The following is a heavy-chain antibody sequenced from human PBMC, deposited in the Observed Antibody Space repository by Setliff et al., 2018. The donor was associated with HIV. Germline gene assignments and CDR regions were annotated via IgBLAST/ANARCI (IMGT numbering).Heavy chain of an antibody. V-gene: IGHV4-34*01. D-gene: IGHD6-13*01. J-gene: IGHJ5*02. CDR2: INHSGST. CDR1: GGSFSDYS. Sequence: PSETLSLTCAVYGGSFSDYSWSWIRQPPGKGLEWIGEINHSGSTNHNPSLKSRVTISVDTSKNQFSLKLSSVTAADTAVYYCARGREGWQQVVLNWFDPWGQGTLVTVSS. CDR3: ARGREGWQQVVLNWFDP.